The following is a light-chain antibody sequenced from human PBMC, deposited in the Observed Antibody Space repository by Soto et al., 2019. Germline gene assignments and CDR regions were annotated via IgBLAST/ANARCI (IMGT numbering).Light chain of an antibody. J-gene: IGKJ4*01. CDR3: QQYVNALT. CDR1: QDISNH. CDR2: DAS. Sequence: DIQMTQSPSSLSASAGDRVTITCQASQDISNHLNWYQQKAGKAPKLLINDASNLETGVPSRFSGSGSGTYFTRTISSLQPEDIATYYCQQYVNALTFGGGTKVEIK. V-gene: IGKV1-33*01.